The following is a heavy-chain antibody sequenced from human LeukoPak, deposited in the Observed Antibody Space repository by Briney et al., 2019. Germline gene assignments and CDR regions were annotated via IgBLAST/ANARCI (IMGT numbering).Heavy chain of an antibody. CDR3: ARGRLYYGSGSSNFDY. CDR2: IYYSGST. J-gene: IGHJ4*02. Sequence: PSETLSLTCTVSGVSISSYYWSWIRQPPGKGLEWIGYIYYSGSTNYNPSLKSRVTISVDTSKNQFSLKLSSVTAADTAVYYCARGRLYYGSGSSNFDYWGQGTLVTVSS. CDR1: GVSISSYY. D-gene: IGHD3-10*01. V-gene: IGHV4-59*08.